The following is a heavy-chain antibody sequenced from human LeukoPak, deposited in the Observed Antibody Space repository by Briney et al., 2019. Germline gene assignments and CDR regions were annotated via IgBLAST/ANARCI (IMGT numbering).Heavy chain of an antibody. Sequence: GGSLRLSCAASGFAVSSNYMSWVRQAPGKGLEWVSVIYSGGSTYYADSVKGRFTISRDNSKNTLYLQMNSLRAEDTAVYYCTRNWGSDNWFDPWGQGTLVTVSS. CDR2: IYSGGST. D-gene: IGHD7-27*01. J-gene: IGHJ5*02. CDR3: TRNWGSDNWFDP. CDR1: GFAVSSNY. V-gene: IGHV3-53*01.